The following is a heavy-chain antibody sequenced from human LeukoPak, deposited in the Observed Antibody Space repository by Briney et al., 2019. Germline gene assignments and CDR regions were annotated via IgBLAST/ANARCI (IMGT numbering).Heavy chain of an antibody. Sequence: GASVKVSCKASGGTFSSYAISWVRQAPGQGLEWMGWINPNSGGTNYAQKFQGRVTMTRDTSISTAYMELSRLRSDDTAVYYCARDLGRWLAKFDAFDIWGQGTMVTVSS. CDR1: GGTFSSYA. CDR2: INPNSGGT. V-gene: IGHV1-2*02. D-gene: IGHD5-24*01. CDR3: ARDLGRWLAKFDAFDI. J-gene: IGHJ3*02.